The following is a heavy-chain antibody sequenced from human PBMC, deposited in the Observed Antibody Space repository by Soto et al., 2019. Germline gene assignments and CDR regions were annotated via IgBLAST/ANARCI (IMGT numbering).Heavy chain of an antibody. J-gene: IGHJ4*02. CDR2: INPSARSA. CDR1: GYTFTNYY. D-gene: IGHD1-1*01. CDR3: ARDNSAANGVLDH. Sequence: GASVKVSCKASGYTFTNYYLHWVRQAPGQGLEWVGMINPSARSASYAQKLRGRLTMDRDTSTTTVYMELSRLTFEDTAVYFCARDNSAANGVLDHWGQGXLVTVYS. V-gene: IGHV1-46*04.